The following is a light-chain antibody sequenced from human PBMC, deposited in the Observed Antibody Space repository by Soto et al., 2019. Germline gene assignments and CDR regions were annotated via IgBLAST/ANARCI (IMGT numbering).Light chain of an antibody. CDR1: QSVSSSY. V-gene: IGKV3-20*01. CDR3: QHPTT. Sequence: EIVLTQSPGTVSLSPGERDTVSCRASQSVSSSYLAWYQKKPGQAPRLLIYGASGRATGIRDRFSGSGSSPDITLTISRLEPEEFAVYYWQHPTTFGQGTKVDIK. J-gene: IGKJ1*01. CDR2: GAS.